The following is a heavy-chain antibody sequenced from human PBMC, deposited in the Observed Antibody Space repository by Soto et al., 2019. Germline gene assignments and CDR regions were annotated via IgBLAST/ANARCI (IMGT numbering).Heavy chain of an antibody. Sequence: SETLSLTCTVTGGSISSSGYYWGWIRQPPGKGLEWIGSIHYSGSTYYNPSLKSRVTISVDTSKNQFSLKLSSVTAADTAVYYCAFSSNKRGNSYGPDYWGQGTLVTVSS. J-gene: IGHJ4*02. CDR1: GGSISSSGYY. V-gene: IGHV4-39*07. CDR3: AFSSNKRGNSYGPDY. D-gene: IGHD5-18*01. CDR2: IHYSGST.